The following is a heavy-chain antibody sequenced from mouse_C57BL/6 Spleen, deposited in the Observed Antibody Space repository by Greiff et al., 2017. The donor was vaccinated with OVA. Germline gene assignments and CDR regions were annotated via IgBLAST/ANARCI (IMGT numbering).Heavy chain of an antibody. CDR1: GYTFTSYW. Sequence: QVQLQQPGAELVRPGSSVKLSCKASGYTFTSYWMDWVKQRPGQGLEWIGNIYPSDSETHYNQKFKDKATLTVDKSSSTAYMQLSSLTSEDSAVYYGARKENYYGSSYGDYAMDYWGQGTSVTVSS. J-gene: IGHJ4*01. V-gene: IGHV1-61*01. D-gene: IGHD1-1*01. CDR3: ARKENYYGSSYGDYAMDY. CDR2: IYPSDSET.